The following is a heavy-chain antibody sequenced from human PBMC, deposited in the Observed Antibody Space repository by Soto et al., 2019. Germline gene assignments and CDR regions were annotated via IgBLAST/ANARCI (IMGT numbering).Heavy chain of an antibody. D-gene: IGHD6-13*01. CDR3: ARGFPKQQLVSMYV. Sequence: PGGSLRLSCAASGFTFSSYGMHWVRQAPGKGLEWVAVIWYDGSNKYYADSVKGRFTISRDNSKNTLYLQMNSLRAEDTAVYYCARGFPKQQLVSMYVWGQGTTVTVSS. V-gene: IGHV3-33*01. J-gene: IGHJ6*02. CDR2: IWYDGSNK. CDR1: GFTFSSYG.